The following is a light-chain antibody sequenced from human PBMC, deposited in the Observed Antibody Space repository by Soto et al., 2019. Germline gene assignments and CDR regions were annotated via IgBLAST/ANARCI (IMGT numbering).Light chain of an antibody. CDR1: QSVSNN. J-gene: IGKJ2*01. V-gene: IGKV3-15*01. CDR3: QQYDNWPYT. CDR2: GAS. Sequence: EIVMTHSPATLSVSPGERATLSCRASQSVSNNLAWYQQKPGQAPRLLIYGASTRATAIPARLSGSGYGTEFTLTISSLKSEDFAVYFCQQYDNWPYTFGQGTKLEIK.